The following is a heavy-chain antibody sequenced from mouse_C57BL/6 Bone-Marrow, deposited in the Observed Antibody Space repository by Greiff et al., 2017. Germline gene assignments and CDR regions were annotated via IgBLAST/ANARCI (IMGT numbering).Heavy chain of an antibody. CDR1: GFTFSDYG. Sequence: DVKLQESGGGLVQPGGSLKLSCAASGFTFSDYGMAWVRQAPRKGPAWVAFISNLAYSIYYADTVPGRFTISRENAKNTLYLEMSSLRSEDTAMDYCARRRLPYAMDYWGQGTSVTVSS. V-gene: IGHV5-15*04. J-gene: IGHJ4*01. D-gene: IGHD2-4*01. CDR3: ARRRLPYAMDY. CDR2: ISNLAYSI.